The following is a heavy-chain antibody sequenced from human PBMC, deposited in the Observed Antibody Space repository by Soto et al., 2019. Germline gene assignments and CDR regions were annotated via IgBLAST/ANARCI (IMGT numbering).Heavy chain of an antibody. CDR2: YSYTGST. CDR3: ARLSEYTFWEN. CDR1: RGSISSRTYY. Sequence: QLQLQESGPGLVKPSETLSLACTVSRGSISSRTYYWGWIRQPPGKGLEWIGSYSYTGSTYYSPTLKRRVTISVDTSKNHFSLTLSSVTAADTAVYYCARLSEYTFWENWGQGTLVTVSS. V-gene: IGHV4-39*02. D-gene: IGHD3-3*01. J-gene: IGHJ4*02.